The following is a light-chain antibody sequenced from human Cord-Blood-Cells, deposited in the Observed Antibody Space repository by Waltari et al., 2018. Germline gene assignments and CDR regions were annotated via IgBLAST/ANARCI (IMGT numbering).Light chain of an antibody. V-gene: IGLV2-23*02. CDR1: SSDGGSYNL. J-gene: IGLJ2*01. Sequence: QSALTQPASASGSPGQGITISCTGTSSDGGSYNLVSWYQQHPGKAPKLMIYEVSKRPSGVSNRFSGSKSGNTASLTISGLQAEDEADYYCCSYAGSSTLVFGGGTKLTVL. CDR2: EVS. CDR3: CSYAGSSTLV.